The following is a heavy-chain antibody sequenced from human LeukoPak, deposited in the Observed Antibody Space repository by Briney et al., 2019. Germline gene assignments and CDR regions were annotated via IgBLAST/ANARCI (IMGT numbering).Heavy chain of an antibody. CDR3: AKDSGTYYFDY. V-gene: IGHV3-23*01. J-gene: IGHJ4*02. CDR1: GFTFSSYA. CDR2: ISGGGVST. D-gene: IGHD2-15*01. Sequence: GGSLRLSCAVSGFTFSSYAMRWVRQAPGKGLEWVSGISGGGVSTYYADSVKGRFTISRDNSNNTLYLQINSLRAEDTAVYYCAKDSGTYYFDYWGQGTLVTVSS.